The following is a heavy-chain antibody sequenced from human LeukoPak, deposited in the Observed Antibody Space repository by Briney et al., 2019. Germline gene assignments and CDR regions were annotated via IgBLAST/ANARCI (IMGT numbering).Heavy chain of an antibody. V-gene: IGHV4-59*08. Sequence: PSETLSLTCAVYGGSFSGYYWSWIRQPPGKGLEWIGYIYYSGSTNYNPSLKSRVTISVDTSKNQFSLKLSSVTAADSAVYYCARRSKYGDYFDYWGQGTLVTVSS. J-gene: IGHJ4*02. CDR1: GGSFSGYY. D-gene: IGHD4-17*01. CDR3: ARRSKYGDYFDY. CDR2: IYYSGST.